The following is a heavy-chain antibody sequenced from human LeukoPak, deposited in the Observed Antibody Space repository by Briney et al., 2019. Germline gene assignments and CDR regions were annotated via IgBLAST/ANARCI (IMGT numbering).Heavy chain of an antibody. J-gene: IGHJ3*02. Sequence: SGPTLVNPPQTLTLTCTFSGFSIGTSGMCVSWIRQPPGKALEWLALIDWDDDKYYSTPLKTRLTISKDTSKNQVVLTMTNTDPVDTATYYCARILGNAFDIWGQGTMVTVSS. V-gene: IGHV2-70*01. CDR1: GFSIGTSGMC. CDR2: IDWDDDK. D-gene: IGHD7-27*01. CDR3: ARILGNAFDI.